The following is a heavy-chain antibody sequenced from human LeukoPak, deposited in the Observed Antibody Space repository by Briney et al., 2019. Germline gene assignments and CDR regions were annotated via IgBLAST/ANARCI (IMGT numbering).Heavy chain of an antibody. D-gene: IGHD6-19*01. CDR3: ARDPREAVAYYFDY. J-gene: IGHJ4*02. V-gene: IGHV3-30-3*01. Sequence: QPGGSLRLSCAASGFTFSSYAMHWVRQAPGKGLEWVAVISYDGSNKYYADSVKGRFTISRDNSKNTLYLQMNSLRAEDTAVYYCARDPREAVAYYFDYWGQGTLVTVSS. CDR2: ISYDGSNK. CDR1: GFTFSSYA.